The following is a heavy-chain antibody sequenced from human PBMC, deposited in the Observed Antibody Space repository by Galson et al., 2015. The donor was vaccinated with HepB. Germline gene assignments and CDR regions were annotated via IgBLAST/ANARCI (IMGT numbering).Heavy chain of an antibody. V-gene: IGHV1-46*01. CDR2: INPSGGST. CDR3: ACSSGSYYGAFDY. J-gene: IGHJ4*02. Sequence: SVKVSCKASGYTFTSYYMHWVRQAPGQGLEWMGIINPSGGSTSYAQKFQGRVTMTRDTSTSTVYMELSSLRSEDTAVYYCACSSGSYYGAFDYWGQGTLVTVSS. D-gene: IGHD3-10*01. CDR1: GYTFTSYY.